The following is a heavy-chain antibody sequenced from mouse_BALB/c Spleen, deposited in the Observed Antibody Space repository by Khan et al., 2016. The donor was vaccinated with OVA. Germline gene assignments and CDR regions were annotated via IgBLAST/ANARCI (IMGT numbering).Heavy chain of an antibody. CDR2: ISNLAYSI. D-gene: IGHD2-14*01. CDR3: ARGGRYGLYAMDY. J-gene: IGHJ4*01. V-gene: IGHV5-15*02. CDR1: GFTFSDYG. Sequence: EVELVESGGGLVQPGGSRKLSCAASGFTFSDYGMAWVRQTPGKGPEWVAFISNLAYSIYYADTVTGRFTISRENAKNTLYLEMSSLRSEDTAIYYCARGGRYGLYAMDYGGQGTSVTVSS.